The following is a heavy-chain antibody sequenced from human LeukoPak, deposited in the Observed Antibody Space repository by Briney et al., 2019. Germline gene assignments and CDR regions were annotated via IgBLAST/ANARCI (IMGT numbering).Heavy chain of an antibody. CDR2: ISGDGGST. V-gene: IGHV3-43*02. J-gene: IGHJ6*02. D-gene: IGHD1-14*01. CDR3: AKDRVFDANRASYGMDV. Sequence: PGGSLRLSCAASGFTFDDYAMHWVRHAPGKGLEWVSLISGDGGSTYYADSVKGRFTISRDNSKNSLYLQMNSLRTEDTALYYCAKDRVFDANRASYGMDVWGQGTTVTVSS. CDR1: GFTFDDYA.